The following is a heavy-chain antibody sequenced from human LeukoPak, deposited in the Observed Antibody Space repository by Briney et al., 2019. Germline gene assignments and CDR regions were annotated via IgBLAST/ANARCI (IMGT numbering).Heavy chain of an antibody. J-gene: IGHJ5*02. CDR1: GFTFSNYG. D-gene: IGHD3-10*01. Sequence: TLRLSCAASGFTFSNYGMSWVRQAPGKGLEWVSGISWNSGSIGYADSVKGRFTISRDNAKNSLYLQMNSLRAEDTALYYCAKEYGSGSYEGVAFDPWGQGTLVTVSS. CDR3: AKEYGSGSYEGVAFDP. V-gene: IGHV3-9*01. CDR2: ISWNSGSI.